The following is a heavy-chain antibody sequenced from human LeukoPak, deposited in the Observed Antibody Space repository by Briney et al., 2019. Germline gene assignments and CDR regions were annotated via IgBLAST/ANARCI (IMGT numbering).Heavy chain of an antibody. CDR3: ARDGIFGIFDY. CDR1: GGSISSYY. J-gene: IGHJ4*02. Sequence: SETLSLTCTVSGGSISSYYWSWIRQPAGKGLEWIGRIYTSGSTNYNPSLKSRVTMSVGTSKNQFSLKLSSVTAADTAVYYCARDGIFGIFDYWAREPWSPSPQ. V-gene: IGHV4-4*07. D-gene: IGHD3-3*02. CDR2: IYTSGST.